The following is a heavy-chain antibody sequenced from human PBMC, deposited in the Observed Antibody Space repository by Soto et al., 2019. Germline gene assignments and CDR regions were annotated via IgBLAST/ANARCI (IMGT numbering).Heavy chain of an antibody. J-gene: IGHJ4*02. CDR1: GFTFSSYA. V-gene: IGHV3-30-3*01. CDR3: ARDRDSSGLFDY. D-gene: IGHD3-22*01. Sequence: PGGSLRLSCAASGFTFSSYAMHWVRQAPGKGLEWVAVISYDGSNKYYADSVKGRFTISRDNSKNTLYLQMNSLRAEDTAVYYCARDRDSSGLFDYWGQGTLVTVSS. CDR2: ISYDGSNK.